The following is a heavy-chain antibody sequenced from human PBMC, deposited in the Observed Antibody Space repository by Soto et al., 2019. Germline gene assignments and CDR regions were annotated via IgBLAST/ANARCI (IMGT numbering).Heavy chain of an antibody. CDR2: INYSGST. D-gene: IGHD3-16*01. V-gene: IGHV4-59*08. CDR3: ARLPLKRGETRYTRQTGRFDT. CDR1: GGSISSYY. J-gene: IGHJ5*02. Sequence: QVQLQESGPGLVKPSETLSLTCTVSGGSISSYYWSWLRQPPGKVLEWIGYINYSGSTNYNPSLGRRVTLSIHTDKNRFTRKRSGVNAADTAVYYCARLPLKRGETRYTRQTGRFDTWGEGPVVTVSS.